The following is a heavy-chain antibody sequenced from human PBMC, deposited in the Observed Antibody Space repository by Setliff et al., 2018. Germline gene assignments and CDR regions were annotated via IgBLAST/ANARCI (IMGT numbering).Heavy chain of an antibody. J-gene: IGHJ6*03. D-gene: IGHD3-22*01. Sequence: PGESLKISCKGSGYSFTSYWIGWVRQMPGKGLEWMGIIYPGDSGTRYSPSFQGQVTISADKSISTAYLQWSSLKASDTAMYYCARQARGYYYDSSGYYRASPGYYYMDVWGKGTTVTVSS. CDR1: GYSFTSYW. CDR2: IYPGDSGT. CDR3: ARQARGYYYDSSGYYRASPGYYYMDV. V-gene: IGHV5-51*01.